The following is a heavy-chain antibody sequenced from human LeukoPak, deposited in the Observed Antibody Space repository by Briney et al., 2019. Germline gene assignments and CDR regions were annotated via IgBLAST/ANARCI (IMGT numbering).Heavy chain of an antibody. Sequence: ASVKVSCKASGYTFTGYYMHWVRQAPGQGLEWMGWINPNSGGTNYAQKFQGRVTMTRDTSISTAYMELSRLRSDDTAVYYCARGLGYCSSTSCPYYYGMDVWGQGTTVTVS. D-gene: IGHD2-2*01. CDR2: INPNSGGT. J-gene: IGHJ6*02. CDR1: GYTFTGYY. V-gene: IGHV1-2*02. CDR3: ARGLGYCSSTSCPYYYGMDV.